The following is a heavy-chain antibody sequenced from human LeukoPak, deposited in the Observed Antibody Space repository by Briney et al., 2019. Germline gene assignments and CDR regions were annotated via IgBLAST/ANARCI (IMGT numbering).Heavy chain of an antibody. CDR3: ARAQWLRLLFDY. CDR1: GGTFSSYA. D-gene: IGHD5-12*01. CDR2: INPNSGGT. J-gene: IGHJ4*02. Sequence: ASVKVSCKASGGTFSSYAISWVRQAPGQGLEWMGWINPNSGGTNYAQKFQGRVTMTRNTSISTAYMELSRLRSDDTAVYYCARAQWLRLLFDYWGQGTLVTVSS. V-gene: IGHV1-2*02.